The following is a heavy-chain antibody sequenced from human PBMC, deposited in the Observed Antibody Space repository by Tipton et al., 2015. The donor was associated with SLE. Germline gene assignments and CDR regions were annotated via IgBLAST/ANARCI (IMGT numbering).Heavy chain of an antibody. CDR2: IYNTGST. D-gene: IGHD5/OR15-5a*01. V-gene: IGHV4-59*11. CDR1: GYSITSHY. Sequence: TLSLTCTVSGYSITSHYWTWIRQSPGKGLEWIGYIYNTGSTNYNPSLKSRVTIELDPSKNQFSLKLNSVTAANTAVYYCARDVVSTGYFDFWGQGTLVTVSS. J-gene: IGHJ4*02. CDR3: ARDVVSTGYFDF.